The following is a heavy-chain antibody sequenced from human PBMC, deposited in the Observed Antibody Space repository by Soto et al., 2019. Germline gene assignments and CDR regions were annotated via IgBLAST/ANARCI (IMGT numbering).Heavy chain of an antibody. V-gene: IGHV4-34*01. CDR2: INHSGST. CDR1: GGSFSGYY. J-gene: IGHJ4*02. CDR3: ARVTYRFSRNFDY. D-gene: IGHD3-3*01. Sequence: QVQLQQWGAGLLKPSETLSLTCAVYGGSFSGYYWSWIRQPPGKGLEWIGEINHSGSTNYNPFHNSRVTISVDATKTQFSLKLSSVTDAATAVYYCARVTYRFSRNFDYWGQGTLVTVSS.